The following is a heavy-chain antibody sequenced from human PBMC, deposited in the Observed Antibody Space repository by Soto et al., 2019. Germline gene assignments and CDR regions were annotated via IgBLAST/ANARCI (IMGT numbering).Heavy chain of an antibody. CDR3: ARAVARQVRSAWTWLDY. V-gene: IGHV3-30-3*01. J-gene: IGHJ4*02. Sequence: QVQLVESGGGVVQPGRSLRLSCAASGFTFSNYAMHWVRQAPGRGLEWLALISFDGSTKYYADSVKGRFTISRDNSNNTLFLQMNSLRPEDTAVYYCARAVARQVRSAWTWLDYWGQGTLVTVSS. CDR1: GFTFSNYA. D-gene: IGHD1-1*01. CDR2: ISFDGSTK.